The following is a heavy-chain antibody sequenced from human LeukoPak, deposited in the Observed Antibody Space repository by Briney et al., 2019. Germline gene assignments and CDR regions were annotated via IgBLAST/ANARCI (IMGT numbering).Heavy chain of an antibody. CDR1: GGSISSYY. D-gene: IGHD6-25*01. Sequence: SETLSLTCTVSGGSISSYYWSWIRQPPGKGLEWIGYIYYSGSTNYNPSLKSRVTISLDTSKNQFSLTVNSATAADTAVYHCARGGSRQYFQHWGQGTLVTVSS. J-gene: IGHJ1*01. V-gene: IGHV4-59*01. CDR3: ARGGSRQYFQH. CDR2: IYYSGST.